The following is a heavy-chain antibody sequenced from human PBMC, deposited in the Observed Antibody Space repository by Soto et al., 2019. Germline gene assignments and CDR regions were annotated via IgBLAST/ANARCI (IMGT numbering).Heavy chain of an antibody. CDR2: ISSSSSFI. V-gene: IGHV3-21*01. J-gene: IGHJ6*02. CDR3: ASEGVWGSYRPYYYYGMDV. Sequence: EVQLVESGGGLVKPGGSLRLSCAASGFTFSSYSMNWVRQAPGKGLEWVSSISSSSSFIYYADSVKGRFTISRDNAKNSLYLQMNSLRAEDTAVYYCASEGVWGSYRPYYYYGMDVWGQGTTVTVSS. CDR1: GFTFSSYS. D-gene: IGHD3-16*02.